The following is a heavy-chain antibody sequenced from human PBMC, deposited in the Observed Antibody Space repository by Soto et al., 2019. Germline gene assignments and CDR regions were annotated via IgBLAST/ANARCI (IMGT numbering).Heavy chain of an antibody. CDR3: TTSSYCSGGSCYSYYYYYGMDV. CDR1: GFTFSNAW. D-gene: IGHD2-15*01. Sequence: GSLRLSCAASGFTFSNAWMSWVRQAPGKGLEWVGRIKSKTDGGTTDYAAPVKGRFTISRDDSKNTLYLQMNSLKTEDTAVYYCTTSSYCSGGSCYSYYYYYGMDVWGQGTTVTVSS. CDR2: IKSKTDGGTT. V-gene: IGHV3-15*01. J-gene: IGHJ6*02.